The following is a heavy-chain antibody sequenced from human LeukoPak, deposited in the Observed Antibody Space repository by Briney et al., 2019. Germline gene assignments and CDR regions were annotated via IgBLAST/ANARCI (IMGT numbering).Heavy chain of an antibody. Sequence: GGSLRLSCGASGFTFSTYGMHWVRQAPGKGLEWLAVISYDGSSKYYAESVKGRFTISRDNAKRTLFLQMNSLRVEDTAVYYCARPTGITWYYYFDSWGQGTLLTVSS. V-gene: IGHV3-30*03. CDR3: ARPTGITWYYYFDS. J-gene: IGHJ4*02. CDR2: ISYDGSSK. CDR1: GFTFSTYG. D-gene: IGHD6-13*01.